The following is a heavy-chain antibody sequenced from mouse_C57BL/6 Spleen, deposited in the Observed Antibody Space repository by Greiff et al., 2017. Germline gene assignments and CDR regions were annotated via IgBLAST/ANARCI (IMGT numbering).Heavy chain of an antibody. J-gene: IGHJ4*01. V-gene: IGHV1-63*01. Sequence: QVQLKQSGAELVRPGTSVKMSCKASGYTFTNYWIGWAKQRPGHGLEWIGDIYPGGGYTNYNEKFKGKATLTADKSSSTAYMQFSSLTSEDSAIYYCARAPFYYGNEGGAMDYWGQGTSVTVSS. CDR3: ARAPFYYGNEGGAMDY. D-gene: IGHD2-1*01. CDR2: IYPGGGYT. CDR1: GYTFTNYW.